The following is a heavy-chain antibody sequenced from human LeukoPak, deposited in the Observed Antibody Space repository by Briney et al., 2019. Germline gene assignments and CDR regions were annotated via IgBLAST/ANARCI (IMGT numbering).Heavy chain of an antibody. CDR2: IYPDESDS. Sequence: GESLKISCKGSGFSFTTYCIGWVPQMPARGLEWMGVIYPDESDSRYSPSFQAQVPISADKSISTAYLQWSSLKASDTAIYYCARRDFTSEHFHHWGQGTRVTLPS. CDR1: GFSFTTYC. CDR3: ARRDFTSEHFHH. V-gene: IGHV5-51*01. J-gene: IGHJ4*02. D-gene: IGHD1-14*01.